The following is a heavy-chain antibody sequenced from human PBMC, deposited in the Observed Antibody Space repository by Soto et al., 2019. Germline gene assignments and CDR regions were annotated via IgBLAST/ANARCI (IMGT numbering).Heavy chain of an antibody. CDR3: AATNYDYIWGSYRWGFDP. D-gene: IGHD3-16*02. Sequence: QMQLVQSGPEVKKPGTSVKVSCKASGFTFTSSAMQWMRQARGQRLEWIGWIVVGSGNTNYAQKFQERVTITRDMSTSTAYMELSSLRSEDTAVYYCAATNYDYIWGSYRWGFDPWGQGTLVTVSS. CDR1: GFTFTSSA. CDR2: IVVGSGNT. V-gene: IGHV1-58*02. J-gene: IGHJ5*02.